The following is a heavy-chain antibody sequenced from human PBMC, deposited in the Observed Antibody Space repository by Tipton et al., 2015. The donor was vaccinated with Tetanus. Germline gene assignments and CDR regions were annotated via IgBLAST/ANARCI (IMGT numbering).Heavy chain of an antibody. CDR3: ARDQIVEQATRDHDYGVDV. D-gene: IGHD3-22*01. CDR1: KFSFGRHS. J-gene: IGHJ6*02. Sequence: SLRLSCAASKFSFGRHSMNWVRQAPGKGLEWVSSISSGSTYIYYADSVKGRFTISRDNAKNSLYLLMDSLRAEDTAVYYCARDQIVEQATRDHDYGVDVWGQGTTFTVSS. CDR2: ISSGSTYI. V-gene: IGHV3-21*01.